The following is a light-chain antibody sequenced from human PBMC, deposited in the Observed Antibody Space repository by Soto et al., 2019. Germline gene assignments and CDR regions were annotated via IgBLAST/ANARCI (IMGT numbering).Light chain of an antibody. V-gene: IGLV2-14*03. CDR2: DVS. CDR3: SSYTTSSTLYV. J-gene: IGLJ1*01. CDR1: SSDVGGYTY. Sequence: QSSLTQPASVSGSPGQSIAIFCTGTSSDVGGYTYVSWYQQHPGKAPKLIIYDVSSRPSGVSNRFSGSKSGNTASLTISGLQAEDEADYYCSSYTTSSTLYVFGSGTKVTVL.